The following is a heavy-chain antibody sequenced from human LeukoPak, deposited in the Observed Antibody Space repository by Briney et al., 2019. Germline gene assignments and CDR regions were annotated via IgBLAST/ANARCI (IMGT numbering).Heavy chain of an antibody. D-gene: IGHD3-10*01. Sequence: GGSLRLSCVASGFTLSSYSVNWVRQAPGKGLEWVSYISSSSGTIYYADSVKGRSTISRDNARDSLYLQMNSLRDEDTAVYYCARDFRLLSLSRSYGMDGWGQGTTVTVSS. CDR2: ISSSSGTI. CDR3: ARDFRLLSLSRSYGMDG. V-gene: IGHV3-48*02. J-gene: IGHJ6*02. CDR1: GFTLSSYS.